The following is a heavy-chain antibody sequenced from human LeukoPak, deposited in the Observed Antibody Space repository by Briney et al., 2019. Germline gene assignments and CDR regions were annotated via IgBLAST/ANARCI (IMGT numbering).Heavy chain of an antibody. Sequence: SETLSLTCTVSGGSISSSSYYWGWIRQPPGKGLEWIGSIYYSGSTYYNPSLKSRVTMSVDTSKNQFSLKLSSVTAADTAVYYCAGSPKAYYYFYFYMDVWGKGTTVTISS. V-gene: IGHV4-39*07. CDR2: IYYSGST. J-gene: IGHJ6*03. CDR1: GGSISSSSYY. CDR3: AGSPKAYYYFYFYMDV.